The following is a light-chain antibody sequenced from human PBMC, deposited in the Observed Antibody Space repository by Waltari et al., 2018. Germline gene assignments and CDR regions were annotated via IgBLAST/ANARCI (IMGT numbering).Light chain of an antibody. Sequence: ELVLTLSPGTLSLSPGARVTLSCRPSQSVSRALAWYQQKPGQAPRLLMYGASSRATGISDRFSGSGSGTDFSLTISRLDPEDFAVYYCQHYVRLPATFGQGTKVEIK. CDR2: GAS. J-gene: IGKJ1*01. CDR3: QHYVRLPAT. CDR1: QSVSRA. V-gene: IGKV3-20*01.